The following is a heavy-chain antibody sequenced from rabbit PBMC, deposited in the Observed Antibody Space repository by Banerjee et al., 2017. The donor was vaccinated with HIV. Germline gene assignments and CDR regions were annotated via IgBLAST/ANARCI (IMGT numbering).Heavy chain of an antibody. V-gene: IGHV1S45*01. D-gene: IGHD4-1*01. Sequence: QEQLVESGGGLVQPEGSLTLTCTASGFSFSSSYYMCWVRQAPGKGLEWIACIYAGGSGSTYYTSWAKGRFTISKTSSTTVTLQMTSLTAADTATYFCARDLAGVTGWNFNLWGPGTLVTVS. CDR3: ARDLAGVTGWNFNL. CDR2: IYAGGSGST. J-gene: IGHJ4*01. CDR1: GFSFSSSYY.